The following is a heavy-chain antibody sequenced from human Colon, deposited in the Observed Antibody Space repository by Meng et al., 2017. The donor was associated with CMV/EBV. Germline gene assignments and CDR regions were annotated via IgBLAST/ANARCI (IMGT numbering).Heavy chain of an antibody. Sequence: SGYTFTDYYLHWVRQAPGQGLEWMGWINPNGGGTDYAQTFQGRVSMTRDTSTTTAYLEVNRLTSDDTATYYCARLNGGNSGDWFDPWGQGTLVTVSS. V-gene: IGHV1-2*02. CDR2: INPNGGGT. D-gene: IGHD4-23*01. J-gene: IGHJ5*02. CDR3: ARLNGGNSGDWFDP. CDR1: GYTFTDYY.